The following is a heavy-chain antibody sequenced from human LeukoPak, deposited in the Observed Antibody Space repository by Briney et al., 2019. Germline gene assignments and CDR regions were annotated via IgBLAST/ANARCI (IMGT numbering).Heavy chain of an antibody. Sequence: PGGSLRLSCAASGFTFSSYSMNWVRQAPGKGLEWVSSISSSSSYIYYADSVKGRFTISRDNAKNSLYLQMNSLRAEDTAVYYCASWELQRAFYYYWGQGTLVTVSS. CDR2: ISSSSSYI. CDR3: ASWELQRAFYYY. D-gene: IGHD1-26*01. CDR1: GFTFSSYS. V-gene: IGHV3-21*04. J-gene: IGHJ4*02.